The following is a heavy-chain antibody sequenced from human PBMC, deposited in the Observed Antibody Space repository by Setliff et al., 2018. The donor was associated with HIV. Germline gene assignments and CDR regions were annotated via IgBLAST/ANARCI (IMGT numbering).Heavy chain of an antibody. CDR1: GYTLTAYG. J-gene: IGHJ6*02. CDR3: ARGGDPPYYFLGMDV. D-gene: IGHD3-10*01. V-gene: IGHV1-18*01. CDR2: FTSYNNQA. Sequence: ASVKVSCKISGYTLTAYGLNWVRQAPGQGPEWMGWFTSYNNQAEYAPKFQSRVTMTIDTSTSTAYMELRNLKYDDTAVYYCARGGDPPYYFLGMDVWGQGTTVTVSS.